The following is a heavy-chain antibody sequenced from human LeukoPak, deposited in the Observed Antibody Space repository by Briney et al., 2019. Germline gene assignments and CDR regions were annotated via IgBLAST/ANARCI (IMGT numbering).Heavy chain of an antibody. J-gene: IGHJ4*02. CDR1: GDSVSSNSAA. Sequence: SQTLSLTCAISGDSVSSNSAAWNWIRQTPSRGLEWLGRTYYRSKWYSDCAVSVKSRITIKPDTSKNQSSLQLNSVTPEDTAVYFCARGVEMATSELDYWGQGTLVTVSS. CDR3: ARGVEMATSELDY. CDR2: TYYRSKWYS. V-gene: IGHV6-1*01. D-gene: IGHD5-24*01.